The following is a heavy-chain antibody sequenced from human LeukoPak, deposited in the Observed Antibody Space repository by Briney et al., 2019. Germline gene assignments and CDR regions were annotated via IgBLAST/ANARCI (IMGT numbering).Heavy chain of an antibody. J-gene: IGHJ4*02. V-gene: IGHV3-23*01. CDR1: GFTFSSYA. CDR3: ARSSFPYYFDY. CDR2: ISGSGGST. Sequence: GGSLRLSCAASGFTFSSYAMSWVRQAPGKGLEWVSAISGSGGSTTYADSVKGRFTISRDNAKNTLYLQMNSVRAEDTAVYYCARSSFPYYFDYWGQGTLVTVSS. D-gene: IGHD3-16*01.